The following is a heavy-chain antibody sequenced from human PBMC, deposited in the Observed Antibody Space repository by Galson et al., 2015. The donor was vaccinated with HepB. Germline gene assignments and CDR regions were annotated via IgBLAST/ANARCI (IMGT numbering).Heavy chain of an antibody. V-gene: IGHV3-7*01. J-gene: IGHJ4*02. Sequence: SLRLSCAASGFTFSRYWMTWVRQAPGKGLEWVANIKEDGSEKYYVDSVKGRFTISRDNAKNSLYLQMNSLRVEDTAVYYCASRRVVGTPDQHLIESWGRGTLVTVSS. CDR1: GFTFSRYW. D-gene: IGHD6-19*01. CDR2: IKEDGSEK. CDR3: ASRRVVGTPDQHLIES.